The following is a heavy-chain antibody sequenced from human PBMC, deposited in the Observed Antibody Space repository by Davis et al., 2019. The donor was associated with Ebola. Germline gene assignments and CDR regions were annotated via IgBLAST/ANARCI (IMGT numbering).Heavy chain of an antibody. CDR1: GGSISSGGYY. Sequence: PSETLSLTCTVSGGSISSGGYYWSWIRQHPGKGLEWIGYIHYSGNTYYSPSLKRRVTISVDTSKNHFSLKLSSVTAADTAVYYCARYYCSGGSCLVGWFDPWGQGTLVTVSS. D-gene: IGHD2-15*01. V-gene: IGHV4-31*03. CDR3: ARYYCSGGSCLVGWFDP. J-gene: IGHJ5*02. CDR2: IHYSGNT.